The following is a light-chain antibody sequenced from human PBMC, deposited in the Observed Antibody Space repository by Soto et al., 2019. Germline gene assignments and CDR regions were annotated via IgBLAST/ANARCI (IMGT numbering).Light chain of an antibody. Sequence: EIVLTQSPGTLSLSPGERATLSCRASQSVSSKYLAWYQQKPGRAPRLLIYGTSSRATGISDRFRGSGSGTDFTLTISRLXPEDFAVYYCQQNDSSPSCTFGQGTKVDIK. CDR3: QQNDSSPSCT. CDR1: QSVSSKY. J-gene: IGKJ1*01. CDR2: GTS. V-gene: IGKV3-20*01.